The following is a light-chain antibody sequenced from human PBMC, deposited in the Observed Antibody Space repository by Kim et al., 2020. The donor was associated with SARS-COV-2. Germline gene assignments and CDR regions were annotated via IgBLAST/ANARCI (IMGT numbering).Light chain of an antibody. CDR2: GNS. V-gene: IGLV1-40*01. CDR3: QSYDSSLSGSYV. Sequence: VTISCNGSRSNIGAGYYVHWYQQLPGTAPKLLIYGNSNRPSGVPDRFSGSKSGTSASLAITGLQAEDEADYYCQSYDSSLSGSYVFGTGTKVTVL. CDR1: RSNIGAGYY. J-gene: IGLJ1*01.